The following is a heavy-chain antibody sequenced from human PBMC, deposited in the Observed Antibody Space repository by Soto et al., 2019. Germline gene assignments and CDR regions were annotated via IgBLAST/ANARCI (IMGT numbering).Heavy chain of an antibody. Sequence: SETLSLTXTVSGGSISSYYWSWIRQPPGKGLEWIGYIYYSGSTNYNPSLKSRVTISVDTSKNQFSLKLSSVTAADTAVYYCARDYYDSSGYFGMDVWGQGTTVTVSS. CDR3: ARDYYDSSGYFGMDV. CDR1: GGSISSYY. D-gene: IGHD3-22*01. V-gene: IGHV4-59*01. CDR2: IYYSGST. J-gene: IGHJ6*02.